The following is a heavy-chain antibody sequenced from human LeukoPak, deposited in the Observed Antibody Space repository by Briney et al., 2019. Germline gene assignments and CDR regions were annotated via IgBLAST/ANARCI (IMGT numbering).Heavy chain of an antibody. Sequence: SETLSLTCTVSGGSISSSSYYWGWIRQPPGKGLEWIGSIYYSGSTYYNPSLKSRVTISVDTSKNQFSLKLSSVTAADTAVYYCANSFAPSGIIDYWGQGTLVTVSS. D-gene: IGHD2-15*01. CDR2: IYYSGST. V-gene: IGHV4-39*01. CDR3: ANSFAPSGIIDY. J-gene: IGHJ4*02. CDR1: GGSISSSSYY.